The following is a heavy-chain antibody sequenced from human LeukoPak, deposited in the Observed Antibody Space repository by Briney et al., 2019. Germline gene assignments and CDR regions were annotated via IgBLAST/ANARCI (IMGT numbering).Heavy chain of an antibody. V-gene: IGHV3-30*18. Sequence: GRSLRLSCAASRFSFGSYGMHWVRQAPGKGLEWVALISYDGSNKHNADSVKGRFTISRDNSKNTLYLQMNSPRPDDTAVYYCAKPRGGDSWAFDIWGHGTMVAVSS. CDR1: RFSFGSYG. CDR3: AKPRGGDSWAFDI. CDR2: ISYDGSNK. D-gene: IGHD2-21*02. J-gene: IGHJ3*02.